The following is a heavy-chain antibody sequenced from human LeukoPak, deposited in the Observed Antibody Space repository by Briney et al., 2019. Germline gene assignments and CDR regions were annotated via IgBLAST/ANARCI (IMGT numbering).Heavy chain of an antibody. CDR1: GFTFSSYG. CDR2: ISYDGSNK. CDR3: AKELALLRLGELSFYDY. V-gene: IGHV3-30*18. Sequence: PGGSLRLSCTASGFTFSSYGMHWVRQAPGKGLEWVAVISYDGSNKYYADSVKGRFTISRDNSKNTLYLQMNSLRAEDTAVYYCAKELALLRLGELSFYDYWGQGTLVTVSS. J-gene: IGHJ4*02. D-gene: IGHD3-16*02.